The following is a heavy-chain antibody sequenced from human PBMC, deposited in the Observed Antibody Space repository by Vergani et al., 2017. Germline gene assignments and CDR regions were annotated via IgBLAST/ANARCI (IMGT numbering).Heavy chain of an antibody. Sequence: QLQLQESGPRLVKPSETLSLTCSLSGMSISNNNYYWGWIRQPPGKGLEWVGSIYDSRNNNYSPSLKSRVSISVDTSKNQFSLNLTSVTAADTAVYYCARHLRQLARNDVFDIWGHGTLVTVSS. J-gene: IGHJ3*02. CDR3: ARHLRQLARNDVFDI. CDR2: IYDSRNN. V-gene: IGHV4-39*01. D-gene: IGHD6-6*01. CDR1: GMSISNNNYY.